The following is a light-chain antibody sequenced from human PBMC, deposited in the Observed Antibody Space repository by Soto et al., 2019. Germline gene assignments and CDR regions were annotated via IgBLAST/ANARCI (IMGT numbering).Light chain of an antibody. V-gene: IGKV1-5*02. J-gene: IGKJ1*01. CDR1: QSISNW. CDR2: HAS. Sequence: DIPITHYPSLLSSSLGDRVTIICRASQSISNWLAWYQQKPGAAPKLLIYHASTLESGVPSRFSGSGSGTEFTLTISSLQPDDFATYYCQQYNSYSFGQGTKVDI. CDR3: QQYNSYS.